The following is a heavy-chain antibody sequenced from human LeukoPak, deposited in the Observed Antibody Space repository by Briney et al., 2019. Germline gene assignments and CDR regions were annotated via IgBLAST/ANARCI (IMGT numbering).Heavy chain of an antibody. CDR1: GYTFTGYY. CDR2: INPNSGGT. D-gene: IGHD3-10*01. Sequence: ASVKVSCKASGYTFTGYYMHWVRQAPGQGLEWMGWINPNSGGTNYAQKFQGRVTMTRDTSISTAYTELSRLRSDDTAVYYCARVPALLLWFGEFDYWGRGTLVTVSS. V-gene: IGHV1-2*02. J-gene: IGHJ4*02. CDR3: ARVPALLLWFGEFDY.